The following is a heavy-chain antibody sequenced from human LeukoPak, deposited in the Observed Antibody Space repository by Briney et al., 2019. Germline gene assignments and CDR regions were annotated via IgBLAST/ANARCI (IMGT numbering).Heavy chain of an antibody. CDR1: GGSIGSSSYY. Sequence: PSETLSLTCTVSGGSIGSSSYYWGWIRQPPGKGLAWIGSIYYSGSTYYNPSLKSRVTISVDTSKNQFSLKLSSVTAADTAVYYCARVRSSGYYGGSTFDYWGQGTLVTVSS. CDR3: ARVRSSGYYGGSTFDY. J-gene: IGHJ4*02. CDR2: IYYSGST. D-gene: IGHD3-22*01. V-gene: IGHV4-39*07.